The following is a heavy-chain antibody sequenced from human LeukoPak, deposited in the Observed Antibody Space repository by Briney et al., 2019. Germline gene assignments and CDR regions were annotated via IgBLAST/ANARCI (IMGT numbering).Heavy chain of an antibody. D-gene: IGHD1-26*01. V-gene: IGHV4-34*01. CDR3: ARNSGSYWQSYWFDP. CDR1: GGSFSGYY. Sequence: AETFSLTCAVYGGSFSGYYWSWIRQPPGKGLEWIGEINHSGSTNYNPSLKSRVTISVDTSKNQFSLKVSSVTAADTAVYYCARNSGSYWQSYWFDPWGQAAVATVSS. J-gene: IGHJ5*02. CDR2: INHSGST.